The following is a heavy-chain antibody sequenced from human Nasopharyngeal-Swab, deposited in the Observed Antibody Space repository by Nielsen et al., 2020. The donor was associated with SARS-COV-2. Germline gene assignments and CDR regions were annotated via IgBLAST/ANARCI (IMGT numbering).Heavy chain of an antibody. Sequence: GESLKISCAASGFTFSSYAMSWVRQAPGTGLEWVSAISGSGGSTYYADSVKGRFTISRDNSKNTLYLQMNSLRAEDTAVYYCANLPFPGYSNSWYQNLGSAGMDVWGQGTTVTVSS. J-gene: IGHJ6*02. D-gene: IGHD6-13*01. V-gene: IGHV3-23*01. CDR1: GFTFSSYA. CDR2: ISGSGGST. CDR3: ANLPFPGYSNSWYQNLGSAGMDV.